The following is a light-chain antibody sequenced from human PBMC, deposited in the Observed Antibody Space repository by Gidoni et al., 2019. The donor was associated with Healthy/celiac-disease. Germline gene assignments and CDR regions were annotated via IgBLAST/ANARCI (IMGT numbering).Light chain of an antibody. Sequence: ESVLTQSPGTLSLSPGERATLSCRGSQSVSSSYLAWDQQKPGQAPRLLIYGASSRAPGIPDRFSGSGSGTDFTLTISRREPEDFAVYYCQQYGSSPRTFGQGTKLEIK. J-gene: IGKJ2*01. CDR1: QSVSSSY. V-gene: IGKV3-20*01. CDR2: GAS. CDR3: QQYGSSPRT.